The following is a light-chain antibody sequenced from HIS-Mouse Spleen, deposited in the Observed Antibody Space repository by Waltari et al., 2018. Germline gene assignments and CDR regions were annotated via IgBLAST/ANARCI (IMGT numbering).Light chain of an antibody. CDR1: SSDVGSYNR. V-gene: IGLV2-18*01. CDR2: EVS. CDR3: SLYTSSSTLV. Sequence: QSALTQPPSVSGSPGQSVTISCTGTSSDVGSYNRVSWYQQPPGTAPKLMFYEVSNRPSGVPVRFSGSKSCNTASLTISGLQAEDEADYYCSLYTSSSTLVFGGGTKLTVL. J-gene: IGLJ2*01.